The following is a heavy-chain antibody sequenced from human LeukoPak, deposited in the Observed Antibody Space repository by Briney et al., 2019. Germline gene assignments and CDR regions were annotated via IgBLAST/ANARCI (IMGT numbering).Heavy chain of an antibody. V-gene: IGHV3-30-3*01. Sequence: GGSLRLSCAASGFIFSSYAMHWVRQAPGKGLEWVAVISYDGSNKYYADSVKGRFTISRDNSKNTLYLQMDSLRAEDTAVYYCARDGSEQWLELGGNDYWGQGTLVTVSS. CDR2: ISYDGSNK. D-gene: IGHD6-19*01. CDR3: ARDGSEQWLELGGNDY. J-gene: IGHJ4*02. CDR1: GFIFSSYA.